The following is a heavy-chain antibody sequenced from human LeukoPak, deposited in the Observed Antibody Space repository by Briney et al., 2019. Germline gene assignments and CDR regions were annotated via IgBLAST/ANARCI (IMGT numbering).Heavy chain of an antibody. J-gene: IGHJ4*02. Sequence: GGSLRLSCAASGFTFSSYWMSWVRQAPGKGLEWVAVIWYDGSNKYYADSVKGRFTISRDNSKNTLYLQMNSLRAEDTAVYYCARTYSSSWAPPFDYWGQGTLVTVSS. CDR1: GFTFSSYW. V-gene: IGHV3-33*08. CDR2: IWYDGSNK. D-gene: IGHD6-13*01. CDR3: ARTYSSSWAPPFDY.